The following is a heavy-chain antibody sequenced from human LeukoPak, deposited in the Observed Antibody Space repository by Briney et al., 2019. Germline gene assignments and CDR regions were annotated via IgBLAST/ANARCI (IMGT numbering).Heavy chain of an antibody. D-gene: IGHD4-11*01. J-gene: IGHJ3*02. Sequence: PGGSPRLSCAASGFTFSSYAMHWVRQAPGKGLEWVAVISYDGSNKYYADSVKGRFTISRDNSKNTLYLQMNSLRAEDTAVYYCARDQSDDYYAFDIWGQGTMVTVSS. V-gene: IGHV3-30-3*01. CDR2: ISYDGSNK. CDR3: ARDQSDDYYAFDI. CDR1: GFTFSSYA.